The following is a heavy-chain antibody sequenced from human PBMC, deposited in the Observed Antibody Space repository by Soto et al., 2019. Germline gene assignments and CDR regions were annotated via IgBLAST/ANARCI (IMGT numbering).Heavy chain of an antibody. J-gene: IGHJ6*02. D-gene: IGHD3-3*01. CDR3: ARSGHQYYDFWSGYYTDYYYYGMDV. V-gene: IGHV4-38-2*01. CDR1: GYSISSGYY. Sequence: SETLSLTCAVSGYSISSGYYWGWIRQPPGKGLEWIGSIYHSGSTYYNPSLKSRVTISVDTSKNQFSLKLSSVTAADTAVYYCARSGHQYYDFWSGYYTDYYYYGMDVWGQGTTVTVSS. CDR2: IYHSGST.